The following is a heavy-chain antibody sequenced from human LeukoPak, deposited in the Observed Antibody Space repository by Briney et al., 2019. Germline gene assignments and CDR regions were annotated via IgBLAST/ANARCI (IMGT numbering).Heavy chain of an antibody. CDR2: IYYSGST. CDR3: ARIYGDYSYFDY. D-gene: IGHD4-17*01. V-gene: IGHV4-59*08. Sequence: SGTLSLTCTVSGGSISSYYWSWIRQPPGKGLEWIGYIYYSGSTNYNPSLKSRVTISVDTSKNQFSLKLSSVTAADTAVYYCARIYGDYSYFDYWGQGTLVTVSS. J-gene: IGHJ4*02. CDR1: GGSISSYY.